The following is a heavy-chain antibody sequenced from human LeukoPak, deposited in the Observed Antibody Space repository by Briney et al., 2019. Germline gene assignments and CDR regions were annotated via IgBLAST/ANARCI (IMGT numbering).Heavy chain of an antibody. Sequence: GGSLRLSCAASGFTFTKYWMTWVRQAPGKGLEWVGNIKQDGSDKYYMDSVKGRFTISRDNTKNSVYLQMSSLRAEDTAVYYCAREVWGPEYWGQGPLVTVSS. V-gene: IGHV3-7*01. D-gene: IGHD1-14*01. CDR1: GFTFTKYW. J-gene: IGHJ4*02. CDR3: AREVWGPEY. CDR2: IKQDGSDK.